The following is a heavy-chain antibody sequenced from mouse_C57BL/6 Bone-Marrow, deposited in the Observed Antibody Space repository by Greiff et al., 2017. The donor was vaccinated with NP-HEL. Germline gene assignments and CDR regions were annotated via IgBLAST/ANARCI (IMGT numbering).Heavy chain of an antibody. Sequence: EVHLVESGGDLVKPGGSLKLSCAASGFTFSSYGMSWVRQTPDKRLEWVATISSGGSYTYYPDSVKGRFTISRDNAKNTLYLQMSSRRSEDTAMYYCATTVYYFDYWGQGTTLTVSS. CDR3: ATTVYYFDY. D-gene: IGHD1-1*01. CDR2: ISSGGSYT. V-gene: IGHV5-6*01. J-gene: IGHJ2*01. CDR1: GFTFSSYG.